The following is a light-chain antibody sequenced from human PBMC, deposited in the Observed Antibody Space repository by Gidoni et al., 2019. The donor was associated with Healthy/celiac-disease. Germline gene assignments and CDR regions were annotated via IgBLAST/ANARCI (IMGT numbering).Light chain of an antibody. CDR2: AAS. CDR1: QSISSH. CDR3: QQSYSTPRT. Sequence: DIQMTQSPSSLSASVGDRVTITCRASQSISSHLNWYQQKPGKAPKLLIYAASSLQSGVQSRFSGSGYGTDFTLTISSLQPEDFATYYCQQSYSTPRTFGQGTKVEIK. J-gene: IGKJ1*01. V-gene: IGKV1-39*01.